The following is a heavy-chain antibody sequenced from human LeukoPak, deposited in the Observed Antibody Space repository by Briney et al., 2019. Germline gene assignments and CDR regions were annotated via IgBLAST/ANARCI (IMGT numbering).Heavy chain of an antibody. Sequence: ASVKVSCKASGYTFTGCYMHWVRQAPGQGLEWMGWTNPNSGGTNYAQKFQGRVTMTRDTSISTAYMELSRLRSEDTAVYYCARGSQWLAFDYWGQGTLVTVSS. CDR3: ARGSQWLAFDY. V-gene: IGHV1-2*02. J-gene: IGHJ4*02. D-gene: IGHD6-19*01. CDR2: TNPNSGGT. CDR1: GYTFTGCY.